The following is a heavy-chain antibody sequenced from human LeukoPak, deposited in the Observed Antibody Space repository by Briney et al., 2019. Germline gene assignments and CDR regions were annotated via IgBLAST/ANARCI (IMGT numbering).Heavy chain of an antibody. CDR3: ARDFDWILFDY. V-gene: IGHV3-74*03. D-gene: IGHD3-9*01. Sequence: GGALILSCAASGFTFRIYWMHTVRQTPGKGLVWVSRIRPEGTTTAYADSVKGRFTISRDNAKNTLFLQMNSLSAEDTAVYYCARDFDWILFDYWGQGTLVTVSS. CDR1: GFTFRIYW. J-gene: IGHJ4*02. CDR2: IRPEGTTT.